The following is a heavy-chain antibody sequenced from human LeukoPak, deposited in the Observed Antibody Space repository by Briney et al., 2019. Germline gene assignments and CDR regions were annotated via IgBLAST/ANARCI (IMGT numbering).Heavy chain of an antibody. CDR2: MSPNSGNT. V-gene: IGHV1-8*01. CDR3: ARGSGFYSLEWLFPIDY. Sequence: ASVKVSCKASGYTFTSYDINWVRQATGQGLEWMGWMSPNSGNTGYAQKFQGRVTMTRNTSISTAYMELSSLRSEDTAVYYCARGSGFYSLEWLFPIDYWGQGTLVTVSS. CDR1: GYTFTSYD. J-gene: IGHJ4*02. D-gene: IGHD3-3*01.